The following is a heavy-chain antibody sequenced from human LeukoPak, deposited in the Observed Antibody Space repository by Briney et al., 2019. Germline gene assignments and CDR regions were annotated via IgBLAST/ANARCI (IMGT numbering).Heavy chain of an antibody. D-gene: IGHD3-16*02. Sequence: SETLSLTCTVSGGSISSSNYYWGWIRQPPGKGLEWIGSMYYSGNTDYNPSLKSRVTVSVDTSKNQFSLKVNSVTAADTAVYYCARTLGWASSRYPFDGWGQGTLVTVSS. J-gene: IGHJ4*02. CDR3: ARTLGWASSRYPFDG. CDR1: GGSISSSNYY. V-gene: IGHV4-39*01. CDR2: MYYSGNT.